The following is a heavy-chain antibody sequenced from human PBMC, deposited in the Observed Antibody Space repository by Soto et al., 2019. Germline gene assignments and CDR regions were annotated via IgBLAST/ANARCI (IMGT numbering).Heavy chain of an antibody. CDR1: GDSVSSNSAA. V-gene: IGHV6-1*01. J-gene: IGHJ6*02. Sequence: SETLSLTCAISGDSVSSNSAAWNWIRQSPSRGLEWLGRTYYRSKWYNDYAVSVKSRITINPDTSKNQFSLQLNSVTPEDTAVYYCARDPRYSYGQTYYYYYGMDVWGQGTTVTVSS. CDR3: ARDPRYSYGQTYYYYYGMDV. D-gene: IGHD5-18*01. CDR2: TYYRSKWYN.